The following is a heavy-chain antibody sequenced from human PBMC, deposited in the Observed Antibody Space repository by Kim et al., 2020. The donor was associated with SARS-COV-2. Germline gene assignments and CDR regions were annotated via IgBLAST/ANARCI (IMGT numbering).Heavy chain of an antibody. CDR3: AREGLGFGVDNWFDP. D-gene: IGHD3-3*01. CDR1: GYTFTSYY. V-gene: IGHV1-46*01. J-gene: IGHJ5*02. Sequence: ASVKVSCKASGYTFTSYYMHWVRQAPGQGLEWMGIINPSGGSTSYAQKFQGRVTMTRDTSTSTVYMELSSLRSEDTAVYYCAREGLGFGVDNWFDPWGQGTLVTVSS. CDR2: INPSGGST.